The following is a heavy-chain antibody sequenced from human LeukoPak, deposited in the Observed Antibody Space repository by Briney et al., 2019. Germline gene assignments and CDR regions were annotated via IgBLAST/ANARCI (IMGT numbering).Heavy chain of an antibody. J-gene: IGHJ4*02. Sequence: ESGPSLVEPTQTLTLTCTFSGFSLSTSGVGVGWIRQPPGKALEWLPLIYWDDDKYYSRSLRSRLTITKDTSKNQVVLTMTNVDPVDTATYYCAHRLALYGSWDRGSFDFWGQGTLVTVSS. CDR3: AHRLALYGSWDRGSFDF. CDR1: GFSLSTSGVG. V-gene: IGHV2-5*02. D-gene: IGHD6-13*01. CDR2: IYWDDDK.